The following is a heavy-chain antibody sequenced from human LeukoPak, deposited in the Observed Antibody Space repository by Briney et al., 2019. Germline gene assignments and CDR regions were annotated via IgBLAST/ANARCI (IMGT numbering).Heavy chain of an antibody. D-gene: IGHD1-26*01. CDR1: GYTFTDYY. Sequence: ASVKVSCKASGYTFTDYYMHWVQQAPGKGLEWMGRVDPEDGETIYAEKFQGRVTITADTSTDTAYMELSSLRSEDTAVYYCAKGLRWELLRFDPWGQGTLVTVSS. V-gene: IGHV1-69-2*01. J-gene: IGHJ5*02. CDR2: VDPEDGET. CDR3: AKGLRWELLRFDP.